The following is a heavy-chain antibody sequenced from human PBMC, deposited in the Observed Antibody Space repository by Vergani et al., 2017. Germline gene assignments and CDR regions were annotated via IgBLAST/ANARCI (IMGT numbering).Heavy chain of an antibody. D-gene: IGHD4-17*01. CDR3: ARGSLNYGEYGAYYYYMDV. Sequence: EVQLVESGGGLVQPGGSLRLSCAASGFTFSSYAMSWVRQAPGKGLEWVSAISGSGGSTYYADSVKGRFTISRDNSKNTLYLQMNSLSAEDTAVYYCARGSLNYGEYGAYYYYMDVWGKGTTVTVSS. J-gene: IGHJ6*03. V-gene: IGHV3-23*04. CDR1: GFTFSSYA. CDR2: ISGSGGST.